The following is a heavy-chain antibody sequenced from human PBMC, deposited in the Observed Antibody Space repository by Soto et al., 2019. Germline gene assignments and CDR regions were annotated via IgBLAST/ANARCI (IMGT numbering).Heavy chain of an antibody. CDR1: GGSVSSESYY. D-gene: IGHD2-21*01. Sequence: PWGTLSLTCSVSGGSVSSESYYWSWIRQTPGKGLEWIGNVENRGSTKYNPSLKSRVTISGDTSKNQFSLKLSSVTGADPAVYYCARERGDSHWIDPWGQGTLGTASS. J-gene: IGHJ5*02. CDR3: ARERGDSHWIDP. CDR2: VENRGST. V-gene: IGHV4-61*01.